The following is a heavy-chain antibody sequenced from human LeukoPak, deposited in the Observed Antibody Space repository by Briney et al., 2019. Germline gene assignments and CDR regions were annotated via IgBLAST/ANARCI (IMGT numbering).Heavy chain of an antibody. CDR2: IYSGGIP. CDR1: GFTFSTYW. V-gene: IGHV3-53*04. Sequence: PGGSLRLSCAASGFTFSTYWMHWVRQAPGKGVEWVLVIYSGGIPYYADSVKRRFTISTHNSKNTLYLQMNSLRADDTAVYYCARDSSGLSFDYWGQGTLVTVSS. J-gene: IGHJ4*02. D-gene: IGHD6-19*01. CDR3: ARDSSGLSFDY.